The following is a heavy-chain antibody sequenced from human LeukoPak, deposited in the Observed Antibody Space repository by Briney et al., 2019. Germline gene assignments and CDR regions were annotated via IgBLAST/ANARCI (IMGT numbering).Heavy chain of an antibody. Sequence: PSETLSLTCTVPGGSISSSSYYWGWIRQPPGKGLEWIGSIFYSGSTNYNPSLKSRVTISVDKSKNQFSLILSSVTAADTAVYYCARGGIAVAGTWGQDYWGQGTLVTVSS. V-gene: IGHV4-39*07. D-gene: IGHD6-19*01. CDR3: ARGGIAVAGTWGQDY. CDR2: IFYSGST. J-gene: IGHJ4*02. CDR1: GGSISSSSYY.